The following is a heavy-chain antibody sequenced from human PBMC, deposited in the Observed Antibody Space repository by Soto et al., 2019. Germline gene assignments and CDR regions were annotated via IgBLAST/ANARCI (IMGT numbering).Heavy chain of an antibody. CDR1: GFTVSSNY. V-gene: IGHV3-66*01. CDR2: IYSGGST. Sequence: SLRLSCAASGFTVSSNYMSWVRQAPGKGLEWVSVIYSGGSTYYADSVKGRFTISRDNSKNTLYLQMNSLRAEDTAVYYCARWGAGYCSGGSCYSDVYYFDYWGQGTLVTVSS. CDR3: ARWGAGYCSGGSCYSDVYYFDY. D-gene: IGHD2-15*01. J-gene: IGHJ4*02.